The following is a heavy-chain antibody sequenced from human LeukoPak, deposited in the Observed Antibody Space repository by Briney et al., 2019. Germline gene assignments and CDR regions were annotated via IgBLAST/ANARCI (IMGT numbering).Heavy chain of an antibody. Sequence: PGGSLRLSCAASGFTFSSYWMSWVRQAPGKGLEWVANIKQYGSEKYYVDSVKGRFTISRDNAKNSLYLQMNSLRAEDTAVYYCTTPAGSSGYSALDFDYWGQGTLVTVSS. D-gene: IGHD3-22*01. CDR1: GFTFSSYW. CDR3: TTPAGSSGYSALDFDY. CDR2: IKQYGSEK. V-gene: IGHV3-7*01. J-gene: IGHJ4*02.